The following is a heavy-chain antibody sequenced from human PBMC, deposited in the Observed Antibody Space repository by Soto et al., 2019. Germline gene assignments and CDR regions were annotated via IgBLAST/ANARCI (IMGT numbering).Heavy chain of an antibody. V-gene: IGHV4-34*01. CDR1: GGSFSGYY. D-gene: IGHD3-10*01. Sequence: SETLSLTCAVYGGSFSGYYWSWIRQPPGKGLEWIGEINHSGSTNYNPSLKSRVTISVDTSKNQFSLKLSSVTAADTAVYYCARAPYYGSGSYYFYFDYWGQGTLVTVSS. CDR2: INHSGST. J-gene: IGHJ4*02. CDR3: ARAPYYGSGSYYFYFDY.